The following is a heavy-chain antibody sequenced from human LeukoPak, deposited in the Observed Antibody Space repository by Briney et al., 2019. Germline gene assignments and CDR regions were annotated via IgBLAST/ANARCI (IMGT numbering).Heavy chain of an antibody. J-gene: IGHJ4*02. CDR2: ISSSSPTM. D-gene: IGHD3-10*01. V-gene: IGHV3-11*01. Sequence: GGSMRPSCAASGFTFSDYYMSWIRQAPGKGLEWVSYISSSSPTMYYADSVKGRFSISRDNAKNSLYLQMNSLRAEDTAMYYCAREYTSGSYYIDYWGQGTLVTVS. CDR3: AREYTSGSYYIDY. CDR1: GFTFSDYY.